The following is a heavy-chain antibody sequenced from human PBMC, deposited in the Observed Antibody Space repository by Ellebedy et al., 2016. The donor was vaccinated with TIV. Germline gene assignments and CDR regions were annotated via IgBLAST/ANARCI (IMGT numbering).Heavy chain of an antibody. V-gene: IGHV3-7*03. J-gene: IGHJ4*02. CDR1: GFTFSSYW. Sequence: GESLKISCAASGFTFSSYWMTWVRQAPGKGLEWVANTDQDGGRKYYVDSVKGRFTISRDNARNSLFLQMNSLRADDTAVYYCARDIGTSSAFGYWGQGTLVTVSS. CDR3: ARDIGTSSAFGY. D-gene: IGHD6-6*01. CDR2: TDQDGGRK.